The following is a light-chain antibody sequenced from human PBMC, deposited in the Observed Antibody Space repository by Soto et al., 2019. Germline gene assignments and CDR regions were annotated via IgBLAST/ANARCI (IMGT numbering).Light chain of an antibody. V-gene: IGLV2-8*01. CDR3: NSYGGTNNYVV. Sequence: QSVLTQPPSASGSPGQSVTISCTGTSSDVGGYNYVPWYRQHPGKAPQLIIYDVNKRPSGVPDRFSGSKSGNTASLTVSGLQAEDEADYFCNSYGGTNNYVVFGGGTKLTVL. CDR2: DVN. J-gene: IGLJ2*01. CDR1: SSDVGGYNY.